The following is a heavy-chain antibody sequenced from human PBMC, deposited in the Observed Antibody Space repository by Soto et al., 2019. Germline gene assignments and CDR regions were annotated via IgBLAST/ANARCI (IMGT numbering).Heavy chain of an antibody. D-gene: IGHD3-10*01. J-gene: IGHJ6*02. CDR3: AGQTFRSDCFYGMDL. V-gene: IGHV4-59*08. Sequence: QVQLQESGPGLVKPSETLSLTCTVSGDSISRYYWSWIRQPPGKGLEWIGYIYYTGSTNYNPPLKSRVTISVGTSTNQFSPRLSSVPASDTAVYYCAGQTFRSDCFYGMDLCGQGTTVTVSS. CDR2: IYYTGST. CDR1: GDSISRYY.